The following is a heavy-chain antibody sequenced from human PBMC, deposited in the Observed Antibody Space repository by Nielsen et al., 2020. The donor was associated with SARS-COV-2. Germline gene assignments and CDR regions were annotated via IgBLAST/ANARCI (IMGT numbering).Heavy chain of an antibody. V-gene: IGHV1-69*04. J-gene: IGHJ4*02. CDR2: IIPILGIA. Sequence: SVKVSCKASGGTFSSYAISWVRQAPGQGLEWMGRIIPILGIANYAQKFQGRVTITADKSTSTAYMELSSLRSEDTAVYYCELHGSYGKGGFDYWGQGTLVTVSS. CDR3: ELHGSYGKGGFDY. D-gene: IGHD1-26*01. CDR1: GGTFSSYA.